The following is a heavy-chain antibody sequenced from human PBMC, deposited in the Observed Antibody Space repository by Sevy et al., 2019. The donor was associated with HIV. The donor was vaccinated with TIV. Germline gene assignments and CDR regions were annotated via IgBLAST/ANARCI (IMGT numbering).Heavy chain of an antibody. V-gene: IGHV4-34*01. Sequence: SETLSLTCTVYGGPFSADYWTWIRQPPGKGLEWIGEINHSGSTNYNPSLKSRVTISLDTSKNQFSLRLTSVTAADTAVFYCARGYDAGPLIYWGHGTLVTVSS. CDR1: GGPFSADY. J-gene: IGHJ4*01. CDR3: ARGYDAGPLIY. CDR2: INHSGST. D-gene: IGHD3-22*01.